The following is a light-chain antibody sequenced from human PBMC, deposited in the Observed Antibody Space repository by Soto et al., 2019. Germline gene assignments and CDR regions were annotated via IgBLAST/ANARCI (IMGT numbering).Light chain of an antibody. V-gene: IGKV3-15*01. J-gene: IGKJ2*01. CDR2: GAS. CDR1: QSVSSN. Sequence: EIVMTQSPATLSVSPGERATLSCRASQSVSSNLAWYRQKPGQAPRLLIYGASTRAASVPARFSGSGSGTEFTHTISSLQSEDFGIYYCQQYNNWPPFTFGQGTKLEIK. CDR3: QQYNNWPPFT.